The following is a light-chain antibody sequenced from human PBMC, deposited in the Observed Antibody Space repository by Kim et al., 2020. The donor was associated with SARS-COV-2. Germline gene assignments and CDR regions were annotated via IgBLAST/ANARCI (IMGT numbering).Light chain of an antibody. V-gene: IGLV1-44*01. Sequence: QRVTISVSGSGSNIGSNTVNWYQQRPGTAPKLLVYSNNQRPSGVPDRFSGSKSGTSASLAISGLQSGDEADYYCAAWDDSLNGWVFGGGTQLTVL. CDR1: GSNIGSNT. CDR2: SNN. J-gene: IGLJ3*02. CDR3: AAWDDSLNGWV.